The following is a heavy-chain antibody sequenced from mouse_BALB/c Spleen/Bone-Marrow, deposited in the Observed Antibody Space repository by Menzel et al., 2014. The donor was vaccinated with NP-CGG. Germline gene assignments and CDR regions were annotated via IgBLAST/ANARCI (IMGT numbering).Heavy chain of an antibody. J-gene: IGHJ4*01. Sequence: LVESGGGLVQPGGSLRLSCTTSGFTFTDSYMSWVRQPPGKALEWLGFIRNKAYDYTTEYSASVKGRFTISRDSSQSILYLQMNALRPEDSATYYCARFPMDYWGQGTSVTVSS. CDR1: GFTFTDSY. V-gene: IGHV7-3*02. CDR2: IRNKAYDYTT. CDR3: ARFPMDY.